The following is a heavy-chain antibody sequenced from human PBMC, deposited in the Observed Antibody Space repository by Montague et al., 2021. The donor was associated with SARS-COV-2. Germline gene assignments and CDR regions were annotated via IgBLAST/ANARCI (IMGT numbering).Heavy chain of an antibody. J-gene: IGHJ4*02. CDR1: GDSISIYY. V-gene: IGHV4-59*13. CDR3: ARGERGAWYNHYFDY. D-gene: IGHD6-19*01. Sequence: SKTLSLTCTVSGDSISIYYRSWIRQPPGKGPEWIGYVYYSGSTNYNPSLKSRVTISVDTPKNQFSLKLMSVTAADTAVYYCARGERGAWYNHYFDYWGQGALVTVSS. CDR2: VYYSGST.